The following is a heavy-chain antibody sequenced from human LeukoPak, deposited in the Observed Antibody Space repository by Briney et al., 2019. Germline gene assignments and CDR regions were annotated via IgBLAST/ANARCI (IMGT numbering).Heavy chain of an antibody. Sequence: SETLSLSCAVYGGSFRGYYWSWIRQPPGKGLEWIGEINHSGSTNYSPSLKSRVTISVDTSKNQFSLKLSSVTAADTAVYYCARVPHRKGTAYDYWGQGTLVTVSS. D-gene: IGHD1-1*01. CDR2: INHSGST. CDR3: ARVPHRKGTAYDY. V-gene: IGHV4-34*01. J-gene: IGHJ4*02. CDR1: GGSFRGYY.